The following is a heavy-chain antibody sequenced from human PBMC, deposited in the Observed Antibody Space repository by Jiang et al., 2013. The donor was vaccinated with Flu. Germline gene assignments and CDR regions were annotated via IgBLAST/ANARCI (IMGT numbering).Heavy chain of an antibody. Sequence: SGAEVKKPGASVKVSCKASGYTFTSYGISWVRQAPGQGLEWMGWISAYNGNTNYAQKLQGRVTMTTDTSTSTAYMELRSLRSDDTAVYYCARDPYDSSGYYYPIFDYWAREPWSPSPQ. CDR2: ISAYNGNT. D-gene: IGHD3-22*01. V-gene: IGHV1-18*04. CDR3: ARDPYDSSGYYYPIFDY. J-gene: IGHJ4*02. CDR1: GYTFTSYG.